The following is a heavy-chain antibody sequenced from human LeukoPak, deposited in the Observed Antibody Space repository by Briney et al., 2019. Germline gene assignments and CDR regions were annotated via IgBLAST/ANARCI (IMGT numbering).Heavy chain of an antibody. CDR1: GYSFTSYW. J-gene: IGHJ3*02. V-gene: IGHV5-51*01. CDR3: ARQVDILTGYDAFDI. D-gene: IGHD3-9*01. Sequence: PGESLKISCKGSGYSFTSYWIGWVRQMHGKGLEWMGIIYPGDSDTRYSPSFQGQVTISADKSISTAYLQWSSLKASDTAMYYCARQVDILTGYDAFDIWGQGTMVTVSS. CDR2: IYPGDSDT.